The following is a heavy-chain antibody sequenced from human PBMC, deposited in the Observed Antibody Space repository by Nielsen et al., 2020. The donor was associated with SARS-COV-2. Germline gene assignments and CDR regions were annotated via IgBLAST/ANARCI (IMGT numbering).Heavy chain of an antibody. Sequence: GGSLRLSCAASGFTFSSYAMSWVRQAPGKGLEWVSAISGSGGSTYYADSVKGRFTISRDNSKNTLYLQMNSLRAEDTAAYYCAKGLYSGYDWGGYYFDYWGQGTLVTVSS. J-gene: IGHJ4*02. V-gene: IGHV3-23*01. D-gene: IGHD5-12*01. CDR1: GFTFSSYA. CDR3: AKGLYSGYDWGGYYFDY. CDR2: ISGSGGST.